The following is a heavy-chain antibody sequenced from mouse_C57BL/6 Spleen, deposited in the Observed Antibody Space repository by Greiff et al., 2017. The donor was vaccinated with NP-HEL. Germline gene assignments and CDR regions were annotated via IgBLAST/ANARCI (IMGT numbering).Heavy chain of an antibody. J-gene: IGHJ3*01. D-gene: IGHD1-1*01. Sequence: DVMLVESGEGLVKPGGSLKLSCAASGFTFSSYAMSWVRQTPEKRLEWVAYISSGGDYIYYADTVKGRFTISRDNARNTLYLQMSSLKSEDTAMYYCTRDRNYYGSSQAWFAYWGQGTLVTVSA. V-gene: IGHV5-9-1*02. CDR3: TRDRNYYGSSQAWFAY. CDR2: ISSGGDYI. CDR1: GFTFSSYA.